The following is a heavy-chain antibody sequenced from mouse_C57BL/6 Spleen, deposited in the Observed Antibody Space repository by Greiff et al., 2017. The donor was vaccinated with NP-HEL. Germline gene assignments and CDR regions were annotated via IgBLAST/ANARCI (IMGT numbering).Heavy chain of an antibody. CDR2: IDPSDSYT. D-gene: IGHD3-1*01. Sequence: QVQLQQSGAELVRPGTSVKLSCKASGYTFTSYWMHWVKQRPGQGLEWIGVIDPSDSYTNYNQKFKGKATLTVDTSSSTAYMQLSSLTSEDSAVYYCARLGVFFGYYFDYWGQGTTLTVSS. CDR1: GYTFTSYW. J-gene: IGHJ2*01. CDR3: ARLGVFFGYYFDY. V-gene: IGHV1-59*01.